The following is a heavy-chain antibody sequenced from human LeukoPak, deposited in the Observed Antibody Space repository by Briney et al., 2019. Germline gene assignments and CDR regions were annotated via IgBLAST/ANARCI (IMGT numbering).Heavy chain of an antibody. Sequence: SETLSLTCTVSGGSISSGGYYWSWIRQHPGKGLEWIGYIYYSGSTYYNPSLKSRVTISVDTSKNQFSLKLSSVTAADTAVYYCAGVEWRYFDYWGQGTMVTVSS. CDR3: AGVEWRYFDY. D-gene: IGHD3-3*01. V-gene: IGHV4-31*03. CDR2: IYYSGST. CDR1: GGSISSGGYY. J-gene: IGHJ4*02.